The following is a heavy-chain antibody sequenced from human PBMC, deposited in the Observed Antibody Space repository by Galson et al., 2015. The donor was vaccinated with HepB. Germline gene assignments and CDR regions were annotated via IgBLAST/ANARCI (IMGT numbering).Heavy chain of an antibody. CDR2: IIPILGIA. V-gene: IGHV1-69*02. CDR1: GVTFSSYT. Sequence: SVKVSCKASGVTFSSYTISWVRQAPGQGLEWMGRIIPILGIANYAQKFQGRVTITADNYTSTAYMELSSLRSEDTAVYYCAYSKRPMVRGVITAPFDYWGQGTLVTVSS. CDR3: AYSKRPMVRGVITAPFDY. D-gene: IGHD3-10*01. J-gene: IGHJ4*02.